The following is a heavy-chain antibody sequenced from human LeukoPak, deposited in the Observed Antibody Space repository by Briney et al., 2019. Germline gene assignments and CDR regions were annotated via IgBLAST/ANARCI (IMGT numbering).Heavy chain of an antibody. CDR1: GGSISSGGYY. D-gene: IGHD1-26*01. CDR2: IYYSGST. CDR3: ATDRVGATGGAFDI. J-gene: IGHJ3*02. V-gene: IGHV4-31*03. Sequence: PSQTLSLTCTVSGGSISSGGYYWTWIRQHPGKGLEWIGYIYYSGSTYYNPSLKSRVTISVDTSKNQFSLRLSSVTAADTAVYYCATDRVGATGGAFDIWGQGTMVTVSS.